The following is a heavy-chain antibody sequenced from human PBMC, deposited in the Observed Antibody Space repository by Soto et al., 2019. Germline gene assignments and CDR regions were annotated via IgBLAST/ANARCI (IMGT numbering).Heavy chain of an antibody. CDR1: GFTFSSYA. CDR3: GSQLGTRVVRGLLYYGRDV. CDR2: ISGSGGST. V-gene: IGHV3-23*01. J-gene: IGHJ6*02. D-gene: IGHD3-10*01. Sequence: EVQLLESGGGLVQPGGSLRLSCAASGFTFSSYAMSWVRQAPGKGLEWVSAISGSGGSTYYADSVKGRFTISRDSSKNTLYLQMNRLRAEDTAVYYCGSQLGTRVVRGLLYYGRDVWGQGTTVTVSS.